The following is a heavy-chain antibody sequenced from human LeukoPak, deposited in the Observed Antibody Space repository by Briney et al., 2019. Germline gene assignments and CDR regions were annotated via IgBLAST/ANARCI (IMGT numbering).Heavy chain of an antibody. CDR3: ARDQAGDKDAFDI. Sequence: SVKVSCKASGGTFSTYTINWVRQAPGQGLEWMGGIIPIFGTANYAQKFQGRVTITADKSTSTAYMELSSLRSEDTALYYCARDQAGDKDAFDIWGQGTMVTVSS. CDR2: IIPIFGTA. CDR1: GGTFSTYT. D-gene: IGHD7-27*01. J-gene: IGHJ3*02. V-gene: IGHV1-69*06.